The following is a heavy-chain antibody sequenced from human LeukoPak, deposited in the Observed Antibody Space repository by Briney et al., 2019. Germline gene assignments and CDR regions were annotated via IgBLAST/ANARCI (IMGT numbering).Heavy chain of an antibody. CDR2: ISYDASNK. CDR1: GFTFSNYG. V-gene: IGHV3-30*18. J-gene: IGHJ4*02. D-gene: IGHD5-24*01. CDR3: AKGGADGHFDY. Sequence: PGGSLRLSCAASGFTFSNYGMHWVRQAPGKGLEWVAVISYDASNKDHADSVKGRFTISRDNSKNTLYLQMNSLRGEDTAVYYCAKGGADGHFDYWGQGSLVTVSS.